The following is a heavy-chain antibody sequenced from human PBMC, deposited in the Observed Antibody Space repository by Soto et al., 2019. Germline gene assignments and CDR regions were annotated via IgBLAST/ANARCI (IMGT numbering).Heavy chain of an antibody. Sequence: PSDTLSLTCTVAGASISSGGYYWSWIRQHPGKGLEWIGYIYYSGSTYYNPSLKSRVTISVDTSKNPFSLKLSYVTAADTAVYYCARASGSGSLYFDYWGQGTLVTVSS. V-gene: IGHV4-31*03. J-gene: IGHJ4*02. D-gene: IGHD3-10*01. CDR3: ARASGSGSLYFDY. CDR1: GASISSGGYY. CDR2: IYYSGST.